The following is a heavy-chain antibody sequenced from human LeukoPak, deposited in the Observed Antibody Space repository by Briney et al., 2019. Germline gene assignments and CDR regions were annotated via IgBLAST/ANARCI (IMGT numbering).Heavy chain of an antibody. J-gene: IGHJ4*02. D-gene: IGHD3-22*01. CDR3: ARRHTLRITMIREYYFDY. V-gene: IGHV1-69*05. CDR2: IIPIFGTA. CDR1: GGTFSSYA. Sequence: SVKVSCKASGGTFSSYAISWVRQAPGQGLEWMGGIIPIFGTANYAQKFQGRVTITTDESTNTAYMELSSLRSEDTAVYYCARRHTLRITMIREYYFDYWGQGTLVTVSS.